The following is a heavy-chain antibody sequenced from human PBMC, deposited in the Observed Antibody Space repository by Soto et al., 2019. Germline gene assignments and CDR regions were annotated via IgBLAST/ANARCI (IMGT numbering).Heavy chain of an antibody. D-gene: IGHD6-13*01. J-gene: IGHJ1*01. V-gene: IGHV3-9*01. Sequence: GGSLRLSCAASGFTFDDYAMHWVRQVPGKGLEWVSGINWNSGSIGYADSVKGRFAISRDNAKNSLHLQMNSLRAEDTAFYYCVKDESFSWYSGHFRNWGQGTLVTVSS. CDR2: INWNSGSI. CDR3: VKDESFSWYSGHFRN. CDR1: GFTFDDYA.